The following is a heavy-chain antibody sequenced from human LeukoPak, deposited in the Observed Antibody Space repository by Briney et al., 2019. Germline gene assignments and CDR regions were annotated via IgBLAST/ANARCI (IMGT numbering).Heavy chain of an antibody. D-gene: IGHD6-13*01. CDR1: GFTFSSYS. CDR3: ARESSSSWRDFDY. J-gene: IGHJ4*02. CDR2: ISSSSSTI. Sequence: GGSLGLSCAASGFTFSSYSMNWVRQAPGKGLEWVSYISSSSSTIYYADSVKGRFTISRDNAKNSLYLQMNSLRAEDTAVYYCARESSSSWRDFDYWGQGTLVTVS. V-gene: IGHV3-48*01.